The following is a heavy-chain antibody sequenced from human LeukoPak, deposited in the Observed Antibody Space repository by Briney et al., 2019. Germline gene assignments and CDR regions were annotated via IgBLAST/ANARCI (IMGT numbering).Heavy chain of an antibody. J-gene: IGHJ2*01. CDR1: GFTFTNYA. D-gene: IGHD6-13*01. CDR3: AKDLGGIAASGPYWYFGL. Sequence: GGSLRLSCAASGFTFTNYAMSWVRQAPGKGLEWVSAISGGGVSTYYADSVKGRFTISRDDSKNTLYLQMHSLGVEDTAIYYCAKDLGGIAASGPYWYFGLWGRGTLVTVSS. CDR2: ISGGGVST. V-gene: IGHV3-23*01.